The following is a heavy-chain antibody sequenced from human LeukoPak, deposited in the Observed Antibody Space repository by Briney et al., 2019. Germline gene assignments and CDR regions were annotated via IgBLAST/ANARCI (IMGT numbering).Heavy chain of an antibody. CDR3: ARGYCSGGSCYLGAFDI. CDR2: ISSSSSYI. Sequence: PGGSLRLSCAASGFTFSSYSMNWVRQAPGKGLEWVSSISSSSSYIYYADSVKGRFTISRDNAKNSLYLQMNSLRAEDTAVCYCARGYCSGGSCYLGAFDIWGQGTMVTVSS. J-gene: IGHJ3*02. V-gene: IGHV3-21*01. D-gene: IGHD2-15*01. CDR1: GFTFSSYS.